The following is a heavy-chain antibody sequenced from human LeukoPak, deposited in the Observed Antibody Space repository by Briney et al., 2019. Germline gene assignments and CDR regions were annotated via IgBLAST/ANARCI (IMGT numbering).Heavy chain of an antibody. D-gene: IGHD3-22*01. Sequence: GGSLRLSCAASGFTFDDYGMSWVRQAPGKGLEWVSGINWNGGSTGYADSAKGRFTISRDNAKNSLYLQMNSLRAEDTALYHCARAEDSSGYYAGGFDYWGQGTLVTVSS. V-gene: IGHV3-20*01. CDR2: INWNGGST. CDR3: ARAEDSSGYYAGGFDY. CDR1: GFTFDDYG. J-gene: IGHJ4*02.